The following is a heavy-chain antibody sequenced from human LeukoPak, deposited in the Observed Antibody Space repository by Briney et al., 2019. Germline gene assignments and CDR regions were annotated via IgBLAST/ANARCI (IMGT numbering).Heavy chain of an antibody. CDR2: INSGGDYK. CDR1: GFTFNTFN. D-gene: IGHD3-9*01. CDR3: ARGHFDVLASSYKWTPDY. J-gene: IGHJ4*02. V-gene: IGHV3-21*01. Sequence: GGSLRLSCAPSGFTFNTFNMNWFRQAPGKGLEWVSSINSGGDYKYYADSVKGRFTTSRDNAKNSLSLQLSSLRVEDTAIYYCARGHFDVLASSYKWTPDYWGQGTLVTVSS.